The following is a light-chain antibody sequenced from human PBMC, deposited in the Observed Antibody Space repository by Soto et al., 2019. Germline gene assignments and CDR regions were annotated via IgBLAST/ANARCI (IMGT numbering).Light chain of an antibody. CDR3: QQRSNWPPAT. Sequence: EIVMTQSPATLSVSPGERATLSCRASQSISSYLAWYQQKPGQAPRLLIYDASNRATGIPARFSGSGSGTDFTLTISILEPEDFAVYYCQQRSNWPPATFGQGTRLEIK. V-gene: IGKV3-11*01. CDR1: QSISSY. J-gene: IGKJ5*01. CDR2: DAS.